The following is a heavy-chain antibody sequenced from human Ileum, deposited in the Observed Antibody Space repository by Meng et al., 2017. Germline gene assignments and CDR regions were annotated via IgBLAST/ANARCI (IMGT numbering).Heavy chain of an antibody. D-gene: IGHD1-14*01. J-gene: IGHJ4*02. V-gene: IGHV4-4*03. CDR3: AKAAAYNLDI. CDR1: GVSISGAIW. CDR2: IFQSGST. Sequence: QLWPSVPARVNPPRTLSLTFAVSGVSISGAIWWGWGRQPPGKGLEWMGEIFQSGSTNYNPSLKRRVSISVDKSKNHLSLSLSSVTAADTAVYYCAKAAAYNLDIWGQGALVTAPQ.